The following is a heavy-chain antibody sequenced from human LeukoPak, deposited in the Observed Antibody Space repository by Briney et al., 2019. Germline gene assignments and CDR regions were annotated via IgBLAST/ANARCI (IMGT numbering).Heavy chain of an antibody. J-gene: IGHJ5*02. V-gene: IGHV4-34*01. CDR2: INHSGST. Sequence: SETLSLTCAVYGGSFSGYYWSWIRQPPGKGLEWIGEINHSGSTNYNPSLKSRVTISVDTSKNQFSLKLSSVTAADTAVYYCAGGRHVWTMVRGVIIASHNWFDPWGQGTLVTVSS. CDR1: GGSFSGYY. D-gene: IGHD3-10*01. CDR3: AGGRHVWTMVRGVIIASHNWFDP.